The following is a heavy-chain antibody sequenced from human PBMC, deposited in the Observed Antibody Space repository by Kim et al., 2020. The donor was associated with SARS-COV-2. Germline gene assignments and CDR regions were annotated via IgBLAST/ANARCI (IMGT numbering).Heavy chain of an antibody. D-gene: IGHD1-26*01. CDR2: TYYRSKWYN. J-gene: IGHJ6*02. V-gene: IGHV6-1*01. CDR3: ARADPIDPGNYGMDV. Sequence: SQTLSLTCVISGDSVASNSAAWNWIRQSPSRGLEWLGRTYYRSKWYNDYAVSVKSRVIINPDTSKNQFSLQLNSVTPDDTAVYYCARADPIDPGNYGMDVWGQGTTVTVSS. CDR1: GDSVASNSAA.